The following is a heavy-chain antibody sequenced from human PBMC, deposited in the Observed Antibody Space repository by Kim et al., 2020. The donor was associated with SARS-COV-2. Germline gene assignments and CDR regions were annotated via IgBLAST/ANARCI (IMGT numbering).Heavy chain of an antibody. V-gene: IGHV1-3*01. CDR2: NK. CDR3: AREAVAGSFDY. Sequence: NKRYAQMFPGRVSLARDTSGTTAYLELSGLSSEDTAVYYCAREAVAGSFDYWGKGTLVTVSS. J-gene: IGHJ4*02. D-gene: IGHD6-19*01.